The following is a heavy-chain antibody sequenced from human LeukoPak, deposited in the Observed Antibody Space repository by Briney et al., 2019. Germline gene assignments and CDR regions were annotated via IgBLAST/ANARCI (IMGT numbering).Heavy chain of an antibody. CDR2: INTDGSST. J-gene: IGHJ6*03. CDR3: ARGKSRYYYYMDV. Sequence: EAGGSLRLSCAASGFTFDDYAMHWVRQAPGKGLVWVSRINTDGSSTSYADSVKGRFTIFRDNAKNTLYLQMNSLRAEDTAVYYCARGKSRYYYYMDVWGKGTTVTVSS. D-gene: IGHD6-13*01. CDR1: GFTFDDYA. V-gene: IGHV3-74*01.